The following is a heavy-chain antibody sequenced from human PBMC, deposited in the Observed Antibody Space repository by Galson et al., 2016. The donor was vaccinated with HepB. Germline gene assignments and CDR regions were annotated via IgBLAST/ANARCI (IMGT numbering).Heavy chain of an antibody. V-gene: IGHV4-34*01. Sequence: ATLSLTCAVDGGSFSGFYWNWIRQSSERGLEWIGEIYHTGSTKYNPSLKSRVTMSVDTSKNQFSLRLTSVTAADTAVYYCARGRRGTVIRGLGIARMDVWGQGTTVIVS. CDR1: GGSFSGFY. D-gene: IGHD3-10*01. J-gene: IGHJ6*02. CDR3: ARGRRGTVIRGLGIARMDV. CDR2: IYHTGST.